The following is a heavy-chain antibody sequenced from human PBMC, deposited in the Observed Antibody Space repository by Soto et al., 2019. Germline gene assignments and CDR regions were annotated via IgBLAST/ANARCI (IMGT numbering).Heavy chain of an antibody. D-gene: IGHD6-13*01. V-gene: IGHV3-33*01. CDR1: GFTFSSYG. J-gene: IGHJ4*02. Sequence: QVQLVESGGGVVQPGRSLRLSCAASGFTFSSYGMHWVRQAPGKGLEWVAVIGYEGSNKYYADSVKVRFTISSDNSKYTLYLQMNSLRAEDTAVYYCARWGIAAGDYWGQGTLVTVSS. CDR3: ARWGIAAGDY. CDR2: IGYEGSNK.